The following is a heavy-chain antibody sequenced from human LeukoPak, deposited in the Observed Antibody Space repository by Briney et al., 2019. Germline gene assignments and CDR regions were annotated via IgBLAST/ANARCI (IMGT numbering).Heavy chain of an antibody. CDR3: ARESSIDY. V-gene: IGHV3-21*01. CDR1: GFTFSSYS. CDR2: ISSSSSYI. J-gene: IGHJ4*02. Sequence: GGSLRLSCAASGFTFSSYSMNWVRQAPGKGLEWVSSISSSSSYIYHADSVKGRFTISRDNAKNSLYLQMNSLRAEDTAVYYCARESSIDYWGQGTLVTVSS.